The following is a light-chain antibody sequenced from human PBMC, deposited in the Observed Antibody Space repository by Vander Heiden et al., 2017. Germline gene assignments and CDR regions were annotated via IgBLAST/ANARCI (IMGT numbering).Light chain of an antibody. CDR3: QVWDSSSDHWV. J-gene: IGLJ3*02. CDR2: DDS. Sequence: SYVLTQPPSVSVAPGQTATTTCGGHNIGSKSVHWYQQKPGQAPVLVVYDDSDRPSGIPERFSGSNSGNTATLTISRVEAEDEADYYCQVWDSSSDHWVFGGGTKLTVL. V-gene: IGLV3-21*02. CDR1: NIGSKS.